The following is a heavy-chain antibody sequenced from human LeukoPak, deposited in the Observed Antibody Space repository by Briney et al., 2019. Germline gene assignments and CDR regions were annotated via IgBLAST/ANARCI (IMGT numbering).Heavy chain of an antibody. D-gene: IGHD2-15*01. Sequence: SVKVSCKASGGTFSSYAISWLRQAPGQGLEWMGRINPIFGTANYAQKFQGRVTITTDESTSTAYMELSSLRSEDTAVYYCARLNLDSGGSWYYFDYWGQGTLVTVSS. V-gene: IGHV1-69*05. CDR1: GGTFSSYA. J-gene: IGHJ4*02. CDR3: ARLNLDSGGSWYYFDY. CDR2: INPIFGTA.